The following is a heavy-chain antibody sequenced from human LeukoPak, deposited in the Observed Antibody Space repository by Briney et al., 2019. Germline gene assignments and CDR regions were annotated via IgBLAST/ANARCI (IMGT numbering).Heavy chain of an antibody. Sequence: ASVKVSCKASGYTFTGYYMHWVRQAPGQGLERMGRINPNSGGTNYAQKFQGGVTMTRDTSISTAYMELSRLRSDDTAVYYCARAAVRGALYNWFDPWGQGTLVTVSS. CDR3: ARAAVRGALYNWFDP. J-gene: IGHJ5*02. D-gene: IGHD3-10*01. CDR2: INPNSGGT. V-gene: IGHV1-2*06. CDR1: GYTFTGYY.